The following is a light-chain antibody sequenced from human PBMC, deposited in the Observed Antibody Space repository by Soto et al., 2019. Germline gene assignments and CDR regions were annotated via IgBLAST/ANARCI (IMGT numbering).Light chain of an antibody. Sequence: QSALTQPASFSGSPGQSITISCTGTSSDVGGYNHVSWYQQYPGKAPKVIIYELSNRPSGISNRFSGSKSGNTASLTISGLQAEDEADYYCSSYTSSSTLLDVFGTGTQLTVL. CDR1: SSDVGGYNH. J-gene: IGLJ1*01. CDR2: ELS. V-gene: IGLV2-14*01. CDR3: SSYTSSSTLLDV.